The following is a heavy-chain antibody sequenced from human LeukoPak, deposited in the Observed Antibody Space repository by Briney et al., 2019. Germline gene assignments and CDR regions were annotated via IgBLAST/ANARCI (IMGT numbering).Heavy chain of an antibody. J-gene: IGHJ3*02. V-gene: IGHV4-59*08. CDR3: ASHRRTAYYYDSSGFDAFDI. CDR2: IYYSGST. D-gene: IGHD3-22*01. CDR1: GGSISSYY. Sequence: KPSETLSLTCTVSGGSISSYYWSWIRQPPGKGLEWIGYIYYSGSTNYNPSLKSRVTISVDTSKNQFSLKLSSVTAADTAVYYCASHRRTAYYYDSSGFDAFDIWGQGTMVTVS.